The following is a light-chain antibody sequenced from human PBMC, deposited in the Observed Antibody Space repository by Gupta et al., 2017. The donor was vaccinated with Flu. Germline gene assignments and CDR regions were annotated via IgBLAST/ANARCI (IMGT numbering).Light chain of an antibody. CDR2: EDD. J-gene: IGLJ3*02. CDR1: SSNIGGHY. V-gene: IGLV1-51*02. Sequence: QSVLTQPPSVSAAPGQRVTISCSWSSSNIGGHYVSWYQQVPGTAPKLLIYEDDKRPSGIPDRFSASKSGTTATLDITGLQTGDEANYFCGTWDRSLSGGGFGGGTKLTVL. CDR3: GTWDRSLSGGG.